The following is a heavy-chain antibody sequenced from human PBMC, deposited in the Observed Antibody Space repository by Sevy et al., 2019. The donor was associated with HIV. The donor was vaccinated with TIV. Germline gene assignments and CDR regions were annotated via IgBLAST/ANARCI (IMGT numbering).Heavy chain of an antibody. CDR1: GGSFSGYY. CDR3: ARAGNGYPRGGYYYYYYGMDV. J-gene: IGHJ6*02. D-gene: IGHD5-12*01. V-gene: IGHV4-34*01. Sequence: SETLSLTCAVYGGSFSGYYWSWIRQPPGKGLEWIGEINHSGSTNYNPSLKSRVTISVDTSKNQFSLKLSSVTAADTAVYYCARAGNGYPRGGYYYYYYGMDVWGQGTTVTVSS. CDR2: INHSGST.